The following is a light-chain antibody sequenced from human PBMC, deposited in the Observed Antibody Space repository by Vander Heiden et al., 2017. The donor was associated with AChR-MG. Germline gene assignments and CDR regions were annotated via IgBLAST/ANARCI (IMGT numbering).Light chain of an antibody. V-gene: IGLV2-14*03. CDR2: DVT. CDR3: SSYTSTRTVV. CDR1: SSDVGGYNY. J-gene: IGLJ2*01. Sequence: QSALTQPASVSGSPGQSITISCTGTSSDVGGYNYVSWYQHHPGKAPELMIYDVTTRPSGVSNRFSGSKSGNTASRTISGLQAEDEADYYCSSYTSTRTVVFGGGTKLTVL.